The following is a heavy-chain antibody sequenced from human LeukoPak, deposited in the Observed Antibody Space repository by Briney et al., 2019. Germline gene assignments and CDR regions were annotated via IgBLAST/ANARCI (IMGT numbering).Heavy chain of an antibody. CDR3: AKDQVVTPGGLYGMDV. V-gene: IGHV3-30*18. J-gene: IGHJ6*02. CDR1: GFTFTSYG. CDR2: ISFDGSNK. Sequence: GRSLRLSCAASGFTFTSYGMHWVRHAPGKGLEWVAVISFDGSNKYYADSVKGRFTISRDNSKNTLYLQMNSLRAEDTAVYYCAKDQVVTPGGLYGMDVWGQGTTVTVSS. D-gene: IGHD4-23*01.